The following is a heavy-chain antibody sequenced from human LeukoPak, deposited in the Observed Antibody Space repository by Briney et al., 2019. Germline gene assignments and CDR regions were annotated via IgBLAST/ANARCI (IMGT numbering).Heavy chain of an antibody. V-gene: IGHV3-30*18. Sequence: GGSLRLSCAASGFTFSSYAMSWVRQAPGKGLEWVALVSFDESNKYYADSVKGRFTISRDNFKNTLYLQMDSLRTEDTAVYYCAKIHTPVVAATAAFDYWGQGTPVTVSS. CDR3: AKIHTPVVAATAAFDY. D-gene: IGHD2-15*01. CDR2: VSFDESNK. CDR1: GFTFSSYA. J-gene: IGHJ4*02.